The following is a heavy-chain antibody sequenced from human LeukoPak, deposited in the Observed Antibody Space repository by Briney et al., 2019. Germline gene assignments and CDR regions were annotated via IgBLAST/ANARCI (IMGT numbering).Heavy chain of an antibody. Sequence: SVKVSCKASGGTFSSYAISWVRQAPGQGLEWMGGIIPIFGTANYAQKFQGRVTITTDESTSTAYMGLSSLRSEDTAVYYCARDWADCTNGVCYNDAFDIWGQGTMVTVSS. CDR1: GGTFSSYA. V-gene: IGHV1-69*05. CDR3: ARDWADCTNGVCYNDAFDI. J-gene: IGHJ3*02. CDR2: IIPIFGTA. D-gene: IGHD2-8*01.